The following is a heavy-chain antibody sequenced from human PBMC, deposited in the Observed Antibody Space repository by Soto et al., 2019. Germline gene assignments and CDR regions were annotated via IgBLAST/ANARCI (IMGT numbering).Heavy chain of an antibody. Sequence: SGTLSLTCTVSGGSISSYYWSWIRQPPGKGLEWIGYIYYSGSTNYNPSLKSRVTISVDTSKNQFSLRLSSVTAADTAVYYCARDTTLTGMDVWGKGTTVPVSS. CDR3: ARDTTLTGMDV. CDR2: IYYSGST. V-gene: IGHV4-59*01. J-gene: IGHJ6*04. CDR1: GGSISSYY.